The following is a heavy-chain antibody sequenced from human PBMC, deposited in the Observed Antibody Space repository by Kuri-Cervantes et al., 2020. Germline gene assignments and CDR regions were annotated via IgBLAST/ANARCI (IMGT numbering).Heavy chain of an antibody. J-gene: IGHJ4*02. CDR2: IYHSGST. CDR1: GGSISSSSYY. D-gene: IGHD6-13*01. V-gene: IGHV4-39*01. CDR3: ARHEVIAAAGYFDY. Sequence: SETLSLTCTVSGGSISSSSYYWGWIRQPPGKGLEWIGSIYHSGSTYYNPSLKSRVTISVDTSKNQFSLKLSSVTAADTAVYYCARHEVIAAAGYFDYWGQGTLVTVSS.